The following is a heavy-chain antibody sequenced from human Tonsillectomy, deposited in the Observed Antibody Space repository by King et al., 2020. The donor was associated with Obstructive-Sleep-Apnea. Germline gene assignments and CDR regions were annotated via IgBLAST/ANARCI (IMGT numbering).Heavy chain of an antibody. V-gene: IGHV3-30*02. J-gene: IGHJ4*02. CDR1: GFSDCV. CDR2: IRYDGTNK. CDR3: AKDRDLAAGTFFDY. D-gene: IGHD6-13*01. Sequence: VQLVESGGGVVQPGGSLRLSCAASGFSDCVMHWVRQAPGKGLEWVAVIRYDGTNKYYADSVKVRFTISRDNSKNTLYLQLSSLTTEDTGVYYCAKDRDLAAGTFFDYWGQGTLVTVSS.